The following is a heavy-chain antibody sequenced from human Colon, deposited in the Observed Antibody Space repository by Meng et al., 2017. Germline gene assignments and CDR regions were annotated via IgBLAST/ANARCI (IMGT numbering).Heavy chain of an antibody. V-gene: IGHV4-61*02. Sequence: LRLSCTVSDASVNNSLYYWAWIRQPAGKGLEWIGRIYTSGSTHYNPSLKSRVSISLDKSKRQVSLKLSSVTAADTAVYYCARDEGVRGILDVWGQGTQVTVSS. J-gene: IGHJ4*02. D-gene: IGHD3-10*01. CDR3: ARDEGVRGILDV. CDR1: DASVNNSLYY. CDR2: IYTSGST.